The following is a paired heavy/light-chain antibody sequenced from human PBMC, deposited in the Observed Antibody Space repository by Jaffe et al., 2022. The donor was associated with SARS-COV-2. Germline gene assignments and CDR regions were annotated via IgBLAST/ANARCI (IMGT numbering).Heavy chain of an antibody. D-gene: IGHD1-26*01. V-gene: IGHV3-23*04. CDR2: ISGSGDST. CDR1: GFTFGVYA. CDR3: RTGRNPTSYSGSYEGGWH. J-gene: IGHJ4*02. Sequence: EVQLAESGGGLVQPGGSLRLSCAASGFTFGVYAVSWVRQAPGKGLEWVSTISGSGDSTYYADSVKGRFTISRDNSQNTLYLQMNSLRADDTAVYYCRTGRNPTSYSGSYEGGWHWGQGTLVTVSS.
Light chain of an antibody. Sequence: DIQMTQSPSSLFASVGDRVTITCRASQGIGNFLAWFQQKPGKAPKSLIYAASSLRSGVPSKFSGSGSGTDFSLTISSLQAEDFATYYCQQYQSYPITFGQGTRLEIK. CDR2: AAS. CDR1: QGIGNF. V-gene: IGKV1-16*02. CDR3: QQYQSYPIT. J-gene: IGKJ5*01.